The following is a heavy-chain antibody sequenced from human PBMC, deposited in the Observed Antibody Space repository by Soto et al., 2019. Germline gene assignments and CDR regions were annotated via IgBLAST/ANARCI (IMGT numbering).Heavy chain of an antibody. D-gene: IGHD4-17*01. CDR1: GGSISSGGYY. V-gene: IGHV4-31*03. CDR2: IYYSGST. Sequence: QVQLQESGPGLVKPSQTLSLTCTVSGGSISSGGYYWSWIRQHPGKGLEWIGYIYYSGSTYYNPSLQSRVPISVDTSKNQFPLQLSSVTAADTAVYYCARVRTTVTTHYYYGMDVWGQGTTVTVSS. J-gene: IGHJ6*02. CDR3: ARVRTTVTTHYYYGMDV.